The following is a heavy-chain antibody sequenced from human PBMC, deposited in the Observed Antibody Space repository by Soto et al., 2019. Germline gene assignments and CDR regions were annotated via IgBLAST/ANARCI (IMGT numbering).Heavy chain of an antibody. Sequence: QITLKESGPTLVKPTQTLTLTCTFSGFSLSTSGVGVGWIRQPPGEALEWLGIIFWDDDKRYSPSLKSRVTITKDTSKNQLDLTMTNMDPVDTATYYCAHLPWQHLWPRAPVVYWGQGTPVTVSS. CDR3: AHLPWQHLWPRAPVVY. CDR2: IFWDDDK. V-gene: IGHV2-5*02. J-gene: IGHJ4*02. D-gene: IGHD5-18*01. CDR1: GFSLSTSGVG.